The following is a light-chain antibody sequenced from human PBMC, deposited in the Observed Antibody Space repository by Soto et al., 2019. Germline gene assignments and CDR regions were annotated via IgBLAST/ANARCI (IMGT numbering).Light chain of an antibody. J-gene: IGLJ3*02. Sequence: QSALPQPASVSASPGHPITISFTETSSEVGYYNYLSWYQQHPGKAPTLMMYEVSNRRSGVSDRLSGAKSGSTASLTIYGLRAEGEADYYCRSYPIASTRVFGGGTKLTVL. CDR2: EVS. CDR3: RSYPIASTRV. CDR1: SSEVGYYNY. V-gene: IGLV2-14*01.